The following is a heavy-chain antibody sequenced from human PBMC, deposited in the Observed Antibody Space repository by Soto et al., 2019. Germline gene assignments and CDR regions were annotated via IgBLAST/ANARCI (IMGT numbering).Heavy chain of an antibody. D-gene: IGHD3-10*01. CDR2: IKQDGSEK. J-gene: IGHJ3*02. CDR3: ARARLWFGPVNAFDI. Sequence: XESLSLTCAAFGFTVSSYCMSWVRQAPGKGLEWVANIKQDGSEKYYVDSVKGRFTISRDNAKNSLYLQMNSLRAEDTAVYYCARARLWFGPVNAFDIWGQGTMVTVSS. CDR1: GFTVSSYC. V-gene: IGHV3-7*01.